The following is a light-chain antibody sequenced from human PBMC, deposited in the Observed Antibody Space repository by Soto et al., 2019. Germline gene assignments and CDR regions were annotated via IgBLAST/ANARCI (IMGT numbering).Light chain of an antibody. J-gene: IGKJ3*01. CDR2: GAS. V-gene: IGKV3-20*01. CDR3: HHYGSSAIFT. Sequence: EIVMTQSPGTLSLSPGERATLSCRASQSVSSNFLAGYQQRPGQARRLLMDGASSRAACIPDRLSGSGSGTDFTLAINRLEPEDFAVYYCHHYGSSAIFTFGPGTTVDI. CDR1: QSVSSNF.